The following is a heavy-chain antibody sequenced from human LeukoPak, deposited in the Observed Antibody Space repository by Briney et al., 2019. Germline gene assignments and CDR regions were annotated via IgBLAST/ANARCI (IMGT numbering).Heavy chain of an antibody. J-gene: IGHJ3*02. CDR3: ATRNSLDYYDSSANDAFDI. CDR1: GGTFSSYA. D-gene: IGHD3-22*01. CDR2: IIPIFGTA. V-gene: IGHV1-69*13. Sequence: ASVKVSCKDSGGTFSSYAISWVRQAPGQGLEWMGGIIPIFGTANYAQKFQGRVTITADESTSTAYMELSSLRSEDTAVYYCATRNSLDYYDSSANDAFDIWGQGTMVTVSS.